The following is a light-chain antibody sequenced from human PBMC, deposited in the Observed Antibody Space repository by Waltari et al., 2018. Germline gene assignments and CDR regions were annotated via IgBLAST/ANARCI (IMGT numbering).Light chain of an antibody. Sequence: QSVLTQPPAVSAAPGQTVTISCSGGSSNIGNDYVSWYQQLTGTAPKLLIYETIKRPSGIPDRFPGSKSGTSDSLAIAGLQTGDEADYYCAAWDSSLSDVLFGGGTKVTVL. J-gene: IGLJ2*01. CDR3: AAWDSSLSDVL. V-gene: IGLV1-51*01. CDR1: SSNIGNDY. CDR2: ETI.